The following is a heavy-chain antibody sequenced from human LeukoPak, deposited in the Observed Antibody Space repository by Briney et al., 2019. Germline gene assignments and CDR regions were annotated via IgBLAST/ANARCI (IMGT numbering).Heavy chain of an antibody. J-gene: IGHJ4*02. D-gene: IGHD6-25*01. Sequence: PGGSLRLSCAASGFSVTLNSMSWVRQAPGKGLEWVSVIYGGDITYYADSARGRFTISRDSSKNTLYLQINSLRVEDTAVYFCARDTPAAGTRYFDKWGRGTLVTVSS. CDR2: IYGGDIT. V-gene: IGHV3-66*01. CDR1: GFSVTLNS. CDR3: ARDTPAAGTRYFDK.